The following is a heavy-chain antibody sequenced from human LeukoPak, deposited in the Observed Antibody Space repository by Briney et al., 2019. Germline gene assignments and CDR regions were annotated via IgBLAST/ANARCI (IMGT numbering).Heavy chain of an antibody. Sequence: GGSLRLSCAASGFTFSSYSMNWVRQAPGKGLEWVSSISSSSSYIYYADSVKGRFTISRDNAKNTLYLQMNSLRAEDTAVYYCARALVGAVTGLVWGQGTLVTVSS. D-gene: IGHD1-26*01. CDR2: ISSSSSYI. CDR3: ARALVGAVTGLV. J-gene: IGHJ4*02. CDR1: GFTFSSYS. V-gene: IGHV3-21*01.